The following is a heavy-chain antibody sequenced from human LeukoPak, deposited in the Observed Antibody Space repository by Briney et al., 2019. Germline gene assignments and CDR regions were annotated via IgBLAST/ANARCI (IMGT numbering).Heavy chain of an antibody. J-gene: IGHJ4*02. V-gene: IGHV4-59*01. CDR3: ARVGRWYCSGGSCYDY. Sequence: KPSETLSLTCTVSGGSISSYYWSWIRQPPGKGLEWIGYIYYSGSTNYNPSLKSRVTISVDTSKNQFSLKLSSVTAADTAVYYCARVGRWYCSGGSCYDYWGQGTLVTVSS. D-gene: IGHD2-15*01. CDR2: IYYSGST. CDR1: GGSISSYY.